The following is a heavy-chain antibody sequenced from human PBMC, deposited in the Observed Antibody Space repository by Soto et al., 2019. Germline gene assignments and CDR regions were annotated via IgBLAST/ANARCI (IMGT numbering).Heavy chain of an antibody. CDR3: ARDTPRGYCSSTSCYRFYGMDV. CDR2: INPNSGGT. D-gene: IGHD2-2*01. J-gene: IGHJ6*02. V-gene: IGHV1-2*02. CDR1: GYTFTGYY. Sequence: GASVKVSCKASGYTFTGYYMHWVRQAPGQGLEWMGWINPNSGGTNYAQKFQGRVTMTRDTSISTAYMELSRLRSDDTAVYYCARDTPRGYCSSTSCYRFYGMDVWGQGTTVTAP.